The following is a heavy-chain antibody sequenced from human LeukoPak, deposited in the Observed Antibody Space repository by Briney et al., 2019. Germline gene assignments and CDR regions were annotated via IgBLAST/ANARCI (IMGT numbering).Heavy chain of an antibody. CDR3: AKGRSGWYEGLDY. CDR1: GFTFSTYA. J-gene: IGHJ4*02. D-gene: IGHD6-19*01. V-gene: IGHV3-23*01. Sequence: GGSLRLSRTASGFTFSTYAMTWVRQAPGKGLEWVSVISHGGDSAWYADSVKGRFTISRDNSKSTLFLQMNSLRADDTAIYYCAKGRSGWYEGLDYWGQGILVTVSS. CDR2: ISHGGDSA.